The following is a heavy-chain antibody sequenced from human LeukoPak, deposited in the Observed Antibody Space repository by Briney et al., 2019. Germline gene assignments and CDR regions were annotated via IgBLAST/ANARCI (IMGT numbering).Heavy chain of an antibody. CDR1: GGSFSGYY. J-gene: IGHJ2*01. D-gene: IGHD3-10*01. CDR3: ARGCITMVRGVRKPPRYWYFDL. V-gene: IGHV4-34*01. CDR2: INHSGST. Sequence: SETLSLTCAVYGGSFSGYYWSWIRQPPGKGLEWIGEINHSGSTNCNPSLKSRVTVSVDTSKNQFSLKLSSVTAADTAVYYCARGCITMVRGVRKPPRYWYFDLWGRGTLVTVSS.